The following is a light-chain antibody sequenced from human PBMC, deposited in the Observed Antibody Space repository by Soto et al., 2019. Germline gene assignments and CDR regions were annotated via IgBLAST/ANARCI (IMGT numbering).Light chain of an antibody. J-gene: IGKJ1*01. Sequence: RINITYRASQSISNYLNWYQQKPGKAPKFLIYAASSLQSGVPSRFSGSRSGTDSTLTILLLQREDVSTYFCQQSYSSLWTFAQGTKVDIK. CDR3: QQSYSSLWT. CDR1: QSISNY. CDR2: AAS. V-gene: IGKV1-39*01.